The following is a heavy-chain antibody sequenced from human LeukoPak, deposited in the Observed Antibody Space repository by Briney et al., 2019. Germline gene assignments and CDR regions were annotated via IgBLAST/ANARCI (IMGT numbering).Heavy chain of an antibody. CDR1: GYTFTDYY. CDR2: INPNSGGT. CDR3: ASYDFWSGLGMN. J-gene: IGHJ4*02. V-gene: IGHV1-2*02. Sequence: ASVKVSCKASGYTFTDYYLHWVRQAPGQGLEWMGWINPNSGGTNYAQKFQGRVTMTRDTSISTAYMELSRLRSDDTAVFYCASYDFWSGLGMNWGQGTLVTVSS. D-gene: IGHD3-3*01.